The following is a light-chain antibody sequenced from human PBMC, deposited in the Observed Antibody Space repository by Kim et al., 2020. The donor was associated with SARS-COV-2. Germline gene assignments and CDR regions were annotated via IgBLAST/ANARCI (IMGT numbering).Light chain of an antibody. V-gene: IGLV2-8*01. CDR1: SSDIGGYNY. CDR3: LSFTGGNTLRV. CDR2: EVN. J-gene: IGLJ3*02. Sequence: QSALTQPPSASESPGQSVTISCTGTSSDIGGYNYVSWYQQHPGRAPKLMNYEVNKRPSGVPDRFSGSKSGNTASLTVSVLQAENEADYYCLSFTGGNTLRVVGGGTQLTVL.